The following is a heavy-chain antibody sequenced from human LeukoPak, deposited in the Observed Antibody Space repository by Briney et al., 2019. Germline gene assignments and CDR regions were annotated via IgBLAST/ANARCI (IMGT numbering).Heavy chain of an antibody. J-gene: IGHJ6*03. CDR1: GYSISSGYY. CDR3: ARAGEVVPAAPYYYYYMDV. V-gene: IGHV4-38-2*02. CDR2: IYTSGST. Sequence: SETLSLTCTVSGYSISSGYYWGWIRQPPGKGLEWIGRIYTSGSTNYNPSLKSRVTISVDTSKNQFSLKLSSVTAADTAVYYCARAGEVVPAAPYYYYYMDVWGKGTTVTVSS. D-gene: IGHD2-2*01.